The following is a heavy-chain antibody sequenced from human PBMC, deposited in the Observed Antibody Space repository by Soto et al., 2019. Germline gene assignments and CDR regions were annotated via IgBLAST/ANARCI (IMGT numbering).Heavy chain of an antibody. J-gene: IGHJ4*02. CDR1: GFTFSSYS. CDR3: ARDSGVYDILTGGDY. V-gene: IGHV3-48*01. Sequence: EVQLVESGGGLVQPGGSLRLSCAASGFTFSSYSMNWVRQAPGKGLEWVSYISSSSSTIYYADSVKGRFTISRDNAKNSLYLQMNSLRAEDTAVYYCARDSGVYDILTGGDYWGQGTLVTVSS. D-gene: IGHD3-9*01. CDR2: ISSSSSTI.